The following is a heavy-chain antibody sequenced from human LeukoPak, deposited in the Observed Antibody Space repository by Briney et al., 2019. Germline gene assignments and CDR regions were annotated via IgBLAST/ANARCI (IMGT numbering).Heavy chain of an antibody. CDR1: GGSFSGYY. D-gene: IGHD6-13*01. J-gene: IGHJ4*02. CDR3: ARGEAARDFDY. V-gene: IGHV4-34*01. CDR2: INHSGST. Sequence: SETLSLTCAVYGGSFSGYYWSWIRQPPGKGLEWIGEINHSGSTNYNPSLKSRVTISVDTSKNQLSLKLSSVTAADTAVYYCARGEAARDFDYWGRGTLVTVSS.